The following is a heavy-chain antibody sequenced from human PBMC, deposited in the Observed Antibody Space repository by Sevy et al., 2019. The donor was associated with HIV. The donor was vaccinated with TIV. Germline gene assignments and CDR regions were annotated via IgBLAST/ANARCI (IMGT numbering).Heavy chain of an antibody. CDR1: GGSISSYY. D-gene: IGHD2-2*01. CDR3: ARDQPRDIVVVPAAIYYYGMDV. CDR2: IYTSGST. Sequence: SETLSLTCTVSGGSISSYYWSWIRQPAGKGLEWIGRIYTSGSTNYNPSLKSRVTMSVDTSKNQFSLKLSSVTAADTAVYYCARDQPRDIVVVPAAIYYYGMDVWGQGTTVTVSS. V-gene: IGHV4-4*07. J-gene: IGHJ6*02.